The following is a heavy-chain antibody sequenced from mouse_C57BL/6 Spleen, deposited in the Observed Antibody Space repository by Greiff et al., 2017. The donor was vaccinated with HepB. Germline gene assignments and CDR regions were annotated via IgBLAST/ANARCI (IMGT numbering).Heavy chain of an antibody. V-gene: IGHV5-9*01. D-gene: IGHD2-12*01. CDR3: ASSYYSSFAY. Sequence: EVKLMESGGGLVKPGGSLKLSCAASGFTFSSYTMSWVRQTPEKRLEWVATISGGGGNTYYPDSVKGRFTISRDNAKNTLYLQMSSLRSEDTALYYCASSYYSSFAYWGQGTLVTVSA. CDR1: GFTFSSYT. CDR2: ISGGGGNT. J-gene: IGHJ3*01.